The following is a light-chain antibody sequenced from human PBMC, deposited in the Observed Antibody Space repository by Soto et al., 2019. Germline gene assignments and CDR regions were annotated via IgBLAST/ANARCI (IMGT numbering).Light chain of an antibody. CDR3: QQYDNLFT. CDR1: QDISNY. CDR2: DAS. V-gene: IGKV1-33*01. Sequence: DIQMTQSPSSLSASVGDRVTITCQASQDISNYLNWYQQKPGKAPKLLNYDASNLETGVPSRFSGSGSGTDFTFTISSLQPEDIATYYCQQYDNLFTFGGGTKVEIK. J-gene: IGKJ4*01.